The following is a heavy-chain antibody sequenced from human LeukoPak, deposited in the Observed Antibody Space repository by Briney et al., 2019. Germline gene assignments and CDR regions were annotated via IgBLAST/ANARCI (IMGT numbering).Heavy chain of an antibody. J-gene: IGHJ4*02. CDR1: GFTFSSYA. Sequence: GGSLRLSCAASGFTFSSYAMNWVRQAPGKGLEWVAMIKQGGSEKYYVDSVKGRFTISRDNAKKSLYLQMNSLRAEDTAVYYCVAGKEIWGQGTLVTVSS. CDR3: VAGKEI. CDR2: IKQGGSEK. D-gene: IGHD6-19*01. V-gene: IGHV3-7*02.